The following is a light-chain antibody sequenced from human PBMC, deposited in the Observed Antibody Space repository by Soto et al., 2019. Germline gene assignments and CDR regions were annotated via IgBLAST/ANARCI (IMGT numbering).Light chain of an antibody. CDR2: AAS. CDR3: QQRYGSPYT. V-gene: IGKV1-9*01. Sequence: DIQVTQSPSFLSASVGDTVTITCRASQGIRRSFAWYQQTPGKAPKLLINAASTLQSGVPPRFSGSGSGTESTITISSLQPDDFATYSCQQRYGSPYTFGQGTKL. CDR1: QGIRRS. J-gene: IGKJ2*01.